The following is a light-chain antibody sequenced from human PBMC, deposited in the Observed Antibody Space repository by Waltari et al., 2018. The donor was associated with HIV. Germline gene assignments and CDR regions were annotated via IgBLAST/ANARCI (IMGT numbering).Light chain of an antibody. V-gene: IGLV8-61*01. J-gene: IGLJ3*02. CDR3: VLYMGSVGWV. Sequence: QTVVTQEPSFSVSPGGTVTPTCGLSSGPVPNTNYPNWYQQTPGQAPRTIIYTTNTRSSGVPDRFSGSILGNKAALTITGAQADDESDYYCVLYMGSVGWVFGGGTRLTVL. CDR2: TTN. CDR1: SGPVPNTNY.